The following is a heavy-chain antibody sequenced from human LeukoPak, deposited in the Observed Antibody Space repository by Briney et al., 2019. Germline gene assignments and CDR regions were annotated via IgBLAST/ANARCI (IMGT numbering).Heavy chain of an antibody. V-gene: IGHV4-38-2*01. CDR3: ARDLYDILTGYYPNWFDP. D-gene: IGHD3-9*01. J-gene: IGHJ5*02. CDR1: GYSISSGYY. Sequence: SETLSLTCAVSGYSISSGYYWGWIRQPPGKGLEWIGSIYHSGSTNYNPSLKSRVTISVDTSKNQFSLKLSSVTAADTAVYYCARDLYDILTGYYPNWFDPWGQGTLVTVSS. CDR2: IYHSGST.